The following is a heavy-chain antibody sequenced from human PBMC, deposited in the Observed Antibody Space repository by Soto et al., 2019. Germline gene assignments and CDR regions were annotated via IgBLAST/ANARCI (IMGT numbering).Heavy chain of an antibody. CDR3: FKVHRALDN. D-gene: IGHD3-10*01. V-gene: IGHV3-72*01. J-gene: IGHJ4*02. CDR1: GFTFSDSY. Sequence: PGGSLRLSCAASGFTFSDSYMDWVRQAPGKGLEWVGRIRDKANSYTTEYAASVKGRFTISRDDSKNSLSLQMNSLKSEDTAVYYCFKVHRALDNRGQRTLGTVSA. CDR2: IRDKANSYTT.